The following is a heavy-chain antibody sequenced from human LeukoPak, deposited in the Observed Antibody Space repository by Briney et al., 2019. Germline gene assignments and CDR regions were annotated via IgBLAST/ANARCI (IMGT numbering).Heavy chain of an antibody. J-gene: IGHJ4*02. Sequence: ASVKVSCKASGYTFTSYYMHWVRQAPGQGLEWMGIINPSGGSTSYAQKFQGRVTMTRDTSTSTVYMELSSLRSEDTAVYYCAIRGYYDSSGYSARDPVDYWGQGTLVTVSS. D-gene: IGHD3-22*01. CDR2: INPSGGST. CDR1: GYTFTSYY. CDR3: AIRGYYDSSGYSARDPVDY. V-gene: IGHV1-46*01.